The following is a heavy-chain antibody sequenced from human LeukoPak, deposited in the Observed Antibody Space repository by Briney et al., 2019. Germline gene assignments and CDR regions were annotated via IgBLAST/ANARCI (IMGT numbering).Heavy chain of an antibody. CDR2: INTNTGNP. V-gene: IGHV7-4-1*02. Sequence: ASLTVSCKASGDTFTSYAMNWVRQAPGQGLEWMGWINTNTGNPTYAQGCTGRFVFSLDTSVSTAYLQISSLKAEDTAVYYCARDGCSSTSCYLWLRDYYYYYGMDVWGQGTTVTVSS. D-gene: IGHD2-2*01. CDR1: GDTFTSYA. CDR3: ARDGCSSTSCYLWLRDYYYYYGMDV. J-gene: IGHJ6*02.